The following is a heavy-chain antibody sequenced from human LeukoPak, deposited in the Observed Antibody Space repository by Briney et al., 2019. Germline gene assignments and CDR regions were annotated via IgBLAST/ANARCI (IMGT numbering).Heavy chain of an antibody. CDR3: ARCERRYAYYDFWSGYYSPYMDV. CDR1: GFTFSSYE. D-gene: IGHD3-3*01. CDR2: ISSSGSTI. Sequence: GGSLRLSCAASGFTFSSYEMNWVRQAPGKGLEWVSYISSSGSTIYYADSVKGRFTISRDNAKNSLYLQMNSLRAEDTAVYYCARCERRYAYYDFWSGYYSPYMDVWGKGTTVTVSS. V-gene: IGHV3-48*03. J-gene: IGHJ6*03.